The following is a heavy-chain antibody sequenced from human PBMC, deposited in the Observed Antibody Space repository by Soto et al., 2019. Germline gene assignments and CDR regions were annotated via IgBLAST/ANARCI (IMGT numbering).Heavy chain of an antibody. CDR2: ISGSGGTP. CDR3: AMGLAAAGPLDY. Sequence: GGSLRLSCAASGFTFSSSAMSWVRQAPGRGLEWFSTISGSGGTPYCADSVKGRFTISRDNSKNTLYLVLNSLRAEDTAVYYCAMGLAAAGPLDYWGQGTLVTVS. J-gene: IGHJ4*02. CDR1: GFTFSSSA. V-gene: IGHV3-23*01. D-gene: IGHD6-13*01.